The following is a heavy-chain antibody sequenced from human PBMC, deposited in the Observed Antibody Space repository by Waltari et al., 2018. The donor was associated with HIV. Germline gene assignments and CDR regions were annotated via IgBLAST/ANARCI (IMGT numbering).Heavy chain of an antibody. D-gene: IGHD3-10*01. CDR1: GRSISSNTSI. J-gene: IGHJ6*02. CDR3: ARHSRALGASNYYYYGLDV. Sequence: QLKLHESGPALVKPSGTLSLTCTVSGRSISSNTSIWGWIRQPPGRGLEWVASMYYSGSAYYNASLRSRVTTSVDTSKNQFSLQLTSVTAADTAVYYCARHSRALGASNYYYYGLDVWGQGTTVAVSS. CDR2: MYYSGSA. V-gene: IGHV4-39*01.